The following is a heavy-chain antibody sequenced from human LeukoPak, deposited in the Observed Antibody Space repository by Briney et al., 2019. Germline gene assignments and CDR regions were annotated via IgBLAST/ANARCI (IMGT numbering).Heavy chain of an antibody. CDR2: INSDGSTT. D-gene: IGHD6-13*01. CDR3: ARGDSSWFPHDY. CDR1: GFTFSIYW. Sequence: LSGGSLRLSCAASGFTFSIYWMHWVRQAPGRGLVWVSRINSDGSTTTYADSVKGRFTISRDNAKNTLYLQMNSLRAEDTAIYYCARGDSSWFPHDYWGQGTLVTVSS. J-gene: IGHJ4*02. V-gene: IGHV3-74*01.